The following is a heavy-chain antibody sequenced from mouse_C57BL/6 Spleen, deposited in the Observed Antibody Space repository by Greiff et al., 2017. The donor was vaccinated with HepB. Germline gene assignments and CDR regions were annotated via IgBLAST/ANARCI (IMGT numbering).Heavy chain of an antibody. CDR1: GFTFSSYG. CDR3: ARQRNYSNYWYFDV. J-gene: IGHJ1*03. D-gene: IGHD2-5*01. V-gene: IGHV5-6*01. CDR2: ISSGGSYT. Sequence: VQLKESGGDLVKPGGSLKLSCAASGFTFSSYGMSWVRQTPDKRLEWVATISSGGSYTYYPDSVKGRFTISRDNAKNTLYLQMSSLKSEDTAMYYCARQRNYSNYWYFDVWGTGTTVTVSS.